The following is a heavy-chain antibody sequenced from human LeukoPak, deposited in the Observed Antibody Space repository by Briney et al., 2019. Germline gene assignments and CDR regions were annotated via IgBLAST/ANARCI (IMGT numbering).Heavy chain of an antibody. J-gene: IGHJ4*02. CDR2: ITGSGDMI. CDR1: GFTFNNYA. V-gene: IGHV3-23*01. Sequence: GGSLRLSCAASGFTFNNYAMSWVRQAPGKGLQWVSSITGSGDMIYYVDSVKGRFTISRDNSKNTLYLQMNSLRAEDTAVYYCVRDPPEREELFDYWGQGTLVTVSS. D-gene: IGHD1-26*01. CDR3: VRDPPEREELFDY.